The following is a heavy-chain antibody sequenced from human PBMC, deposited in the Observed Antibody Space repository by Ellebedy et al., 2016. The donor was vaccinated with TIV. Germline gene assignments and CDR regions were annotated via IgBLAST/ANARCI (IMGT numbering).Heavy chain of an antibody. CDR2: IIPIFGTA. CDR3: ASGQYQLTASMDV. V-gene: IGHV1-69*13. J-gene: IGHJ6*02. CDR1: GGTFSSYA. Sequence: AASVKVSCKASGGTFSSYAISWVRQAPGQGLEWMGGIIPIFGTANYAQKFQGRVTITADESTSTAYMELSSLRSEDTAVYYCASGQYQLTASMDVWGQGTTVTVSS. D-gene: IGHD2-2*01.